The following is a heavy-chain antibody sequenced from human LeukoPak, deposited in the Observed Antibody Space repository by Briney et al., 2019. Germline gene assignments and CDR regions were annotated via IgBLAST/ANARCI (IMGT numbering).Heavy chain of an antibody. CDR1: GGSISSGGYY. Sequence: SQTLSLTCTVSGGSISSGGYYWRWIRQHPGKGLEWIGYIYYSGSTYYNPSLKSRVTISVDTSKNQFSLKLSSVTAADTAVYYCARGRPTGYYDSSGYYYARPPKVFDYWGQGTLVTVSS. D-gene: IGHD3-22*01. J-gene: IGHJ4*02. V-gene: IGHV4-31*03. CDR2: IYYSGST. CDR3: ARGRPTGYYDSSGYYYARPPKVFDY.